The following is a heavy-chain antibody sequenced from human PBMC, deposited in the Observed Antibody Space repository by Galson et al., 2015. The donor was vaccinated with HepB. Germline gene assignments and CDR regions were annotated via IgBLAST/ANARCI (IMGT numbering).Heavy chain of an antibody. CDR1: GFTFSSYG. V-gene: IGHV3-30*18. CDR2: ISYDGSNK. D-gene: IGHD3-3*01. Sequence: SLRLSCAASGFTFSSYGMHWVRQAPGKGLEWVAVISYDGSNKYYADSVKGRFTISRDNSKNTLYLQMNSLRAEDTAVYYCAKDLIPYDFWSGYQTEPYYYYYGMDVWGQGTTVTVSS. J-gene: IGHJ6*02. CDR3: AKDLIPYDFWSGYQTEPYYYYYGMDV.